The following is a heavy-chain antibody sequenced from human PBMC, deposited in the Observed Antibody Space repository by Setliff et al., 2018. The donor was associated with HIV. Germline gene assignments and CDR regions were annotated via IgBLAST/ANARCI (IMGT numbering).Heavy chain of an antibody. J-gene: IGHJ4*02. CDR2: IYYSGSA. V-gene: IGHV4-39*07. CDR1: RDSIRNGAFY. D-gene: IGHD6-19*01. CDR3: ARETIRSGHPGEAGFDS. Sequence: PSETLSLTCTVSRDSIRNGAFYWGWIRQPPGKGLEWIGSIYYSGSAYYNPSFKSRVTLSVDTSENQFSLRLSSVTAADTAVDYYARETIRSGHPGEAGFDSWGQGAVVTVSS.